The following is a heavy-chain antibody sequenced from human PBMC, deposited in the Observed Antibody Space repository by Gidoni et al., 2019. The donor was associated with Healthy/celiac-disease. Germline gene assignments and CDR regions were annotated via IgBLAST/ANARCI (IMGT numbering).Heavy chain of an antibody. CDR2: IIPILGIA. CDR3: ARVWREYSGYDSYYFDY. V-gene: IGHV1-69*04. CDR1: GGPFSSYA. J-gene: IGHJ4*02. D-gene: IGHD5-12*01. Sequence: QVQLVQSGAEVKKPGSSVKVSCKASGGPFSSYAISWVRQDPGQGLEWMGRIIPILGIANYAQKFQGRVTMTADKSTSTAYMELSSLRSEDTAVYYCARVWREYSGYDSYYFDYWGQGTLVTVSS.